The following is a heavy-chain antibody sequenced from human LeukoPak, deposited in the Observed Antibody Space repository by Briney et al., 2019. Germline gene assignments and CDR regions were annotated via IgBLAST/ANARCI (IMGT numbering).Heavy chain of an antibody. V-gene: IGHV1-46*01. D-gene: IGHD5-24*01. CDR2: INPRYGST. J-gene: IGHJ4*02. CDR1: GYTFINYH. CDR3: AREEARDGSTGYYFDY. Sequence: ASVRVSCKASGYTFINYHIHWVGQAPGQGSEWRGMINPRYGSTTYAHNFQGRVTMTRHMSTSTVYMELSSLRSDDTAVYYCAREEARDGSTGYYFDYWGQGPLLTVSS.